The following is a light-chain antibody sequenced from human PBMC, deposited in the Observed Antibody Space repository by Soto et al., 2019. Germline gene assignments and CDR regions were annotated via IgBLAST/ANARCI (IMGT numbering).Light chain of an antibody. CDR3: QQYNNWPLT. CDR2: GAS. V-gene: IGKV3-15*01. Sequence: EIVLTQSPATLSLSPGERATLSCRASQSVSTYVTYLAWYQQKPGQAPRLLIYGASTRATGIPARFSGSGSGTEFTLTISSLQSEDFAVYYCQQYNNWPLTFGQGTRLENK. CDR1: QSVSTY. J-gene: IGKJ5*01.